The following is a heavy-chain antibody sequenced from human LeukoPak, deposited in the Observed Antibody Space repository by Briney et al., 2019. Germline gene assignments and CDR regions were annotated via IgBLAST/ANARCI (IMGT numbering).Heavy chain of an antibody. J-gene: IGHJ4*02. CDR2: ISYDGSNK. D-gene: IGHD3-22*01. CDR3: ASEYYYDSSGYYYDY. Sequence: PGGSLRLSCAASGFSLNNCAMTWVRQAPGKGLEWVAVISYDGSNKYYADSVRGRFTISRDNSKNTLYLQMNSLRAEDTAVYYCASEYYYDSSGYYYDYWGQGTLVTVSS. CDR1: GFSLNNCA. V-gene: IGHV3-30*03.